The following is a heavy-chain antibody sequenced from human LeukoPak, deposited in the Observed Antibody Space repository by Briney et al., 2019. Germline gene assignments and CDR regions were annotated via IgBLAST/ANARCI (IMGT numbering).Heavy chain of an antibody. CDR2: MSPNSGNT. D-gene: IGHD2-15*01. V-gene: IGHV1-8*01. J-gene: IGHJ4*02. CDR1: GYTFTSYD. CDR3: ARGPPRRYCSGGSCLPGY. Sequence: ASVKVSCKASGYTFTSYDINWVRQATGQGREWMGWMSPNSGNTGYAQKFQGRVTMTRNTSISTAYMELSSLRSEDTAVYYCARGPPRRYCSGGSCLPGYWGQGTLVTVSS.